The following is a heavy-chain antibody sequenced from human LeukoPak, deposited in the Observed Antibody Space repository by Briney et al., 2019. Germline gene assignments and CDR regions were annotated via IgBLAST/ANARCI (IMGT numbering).Heavy chain of an antibody. CDR1: GGTFSSYA. CDR3: AREIPYCSSTSCLNWFDP. D-gene: IGHD2-2*01. Sequence: SVKVSCKASGGTFSSYAISWVRQAPGQGLEWMGGIIPIFGTANYAQKFEGRVTITADESTSTAYMELSSLRSEDTAVYYCAREIPYCSSTSCLNWFDPWGQGTLVTVSS. J-gene: IGHJ5*02. CDR2: IIPIFGTA. V-gene: IGHV1-69*01.